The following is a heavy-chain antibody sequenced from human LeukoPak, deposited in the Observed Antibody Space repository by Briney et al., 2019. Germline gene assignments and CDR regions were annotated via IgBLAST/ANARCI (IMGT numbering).Heavy chain of an antibody. Sequence: GGSLRLSCAASGFTFSSYAMSWVRQAPGKGLEWVSAISGSGGSTYYADSVKGRFTISRDNSKNTLYLQMNSLRAEDTAVYYCAKCTRMVRGVIGAFDIWGQGTMVTASS. D-gene: IGHD3-10*01. CDR3: AKCTRMVRGVIGAFDI. V-gene: IGHV3-23*01. J-gene: IGHJ3*02. CDR1: GFTFSSYA. CDR2: ISGSGGST.